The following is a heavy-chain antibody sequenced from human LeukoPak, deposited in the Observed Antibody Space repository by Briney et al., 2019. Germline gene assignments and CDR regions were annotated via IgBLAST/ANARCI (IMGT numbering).Heavy chain of an antibody. CDR1: GFTLSNYG. Sequence: GGSLRLSCAVSGFTLSNYGMSWVRQAPGKGLEWVAGISGSGGSTSYADSVKGRFTISRDNRKNTLYLQMNSLRAEDTAVYFCAKRGVVIRVILVGFHQEAYYFDSWGQGALVTVSS. CDR2: ISGSGGST. CDR3: AKRGVVIRVILVGFHQEAYYFDS. J-gene: IGHJ4*02. V-gene: IGHV3-23*01. D-gene: IGHD3-22*01.